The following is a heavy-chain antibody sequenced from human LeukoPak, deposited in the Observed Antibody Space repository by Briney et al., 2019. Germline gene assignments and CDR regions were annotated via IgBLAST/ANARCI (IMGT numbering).Heavy chain of an antibody. V-gene: IGHV4-4*07. Sequence: SETVSPVYTVSGGSITSYCWSWIRQPAGKGLEWLGRIYNSGITNYNSSLKSRVTMSVDTSKNQFSLKLTSVTAADTAVYYCDRDPGEWGQGTLVTVSS. D-gene: IGHD7-27*01. CDR2: IYNSGIT. CDR1: GGSITSYC. CDR3: DRDPGE. J-gene: IGHJ4*02.